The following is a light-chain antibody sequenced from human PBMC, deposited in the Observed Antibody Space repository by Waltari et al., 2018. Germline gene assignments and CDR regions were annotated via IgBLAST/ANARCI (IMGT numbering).Light chain of an antibody. Sequence: QSALTQPASVSGSPGQSITISCTGTSSDVGGYQYVSWYQQHPGKVPKVIIYEVSNRPSGVSNRFSGSKSGNTASLTISGLQAEDEADYYCSSFTTSYTRLFGGGTKLTVL. CDR1: SSDVGGYQY. V-gene: IGLV2-14*01. J-gene: IGLJ3*02. CDR2: EVS. CDR3: SSFTTSYTRL.